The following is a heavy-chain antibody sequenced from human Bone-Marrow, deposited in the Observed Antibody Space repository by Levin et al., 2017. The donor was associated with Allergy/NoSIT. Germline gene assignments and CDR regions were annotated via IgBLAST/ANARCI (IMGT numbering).Heavy chain of an antibody. J-gene: IGHJ4*02. CDR2: TRNKARSYST. CDR1: GFTVSDHY. Sequence: PGGSLRLSCAASGFTVSDHYMDWVRQAPGKGLEWVGRTRNKARSYSTEYAASVKGRFTISRDDSKNSLYLQLNSLKTEDTAVYYCARGSGESHYYTADWGQGTLVTVSS. V-gene: IGHV3-72*01. CDR3: ARGSGESHYYTAD. D-gene: IGHD3-3*01.